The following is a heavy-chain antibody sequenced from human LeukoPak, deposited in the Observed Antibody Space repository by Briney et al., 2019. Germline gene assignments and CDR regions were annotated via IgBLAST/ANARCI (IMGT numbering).Heavy chain of an antibody. D-gene: IGHD1-26*01. CDR1: GFTFGDYA. J-gene: IGHJ6*02. CDR3: AREELLGAYYYYGMDV. CDR2: IKQDGSEK. Sequence: GSLRLSCTASGFTFGDYAMSWFRQAPGKGLEWVANIKQDGSEKYYVDSVKGRFTISRDNTKNSLYLQMNSLRAEDTAVYYCAREELLGAYYYYGMDVWGQGTTVTVSS. V-gene: IGHV3-7*01.